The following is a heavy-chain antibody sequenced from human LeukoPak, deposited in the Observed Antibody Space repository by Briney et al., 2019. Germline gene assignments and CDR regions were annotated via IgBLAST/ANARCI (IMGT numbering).Heavy chain of an antibody. CDR3: ARAGYGDYDYYYGMDV. D-gene: IGHD4-17*01. V-gene: IGHV1-69*06. J-gene: IGHJ6*04. CDR1: GYTFTSFG. Sequence: GASVKVSCKASGYTFTSFGISWVRQAPGQGLEWMGGIIPIFGAANYAQKFQGRVTITADKSTSTAYMELSSLRSEDTAVYYCARAGYGDYDYYYGMDVWGKGTTVTVSS. CDR2: IIPIFGAA.